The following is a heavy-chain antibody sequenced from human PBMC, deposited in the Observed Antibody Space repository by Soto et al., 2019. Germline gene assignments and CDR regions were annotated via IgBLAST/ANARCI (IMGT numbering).Heavy chain of an antibody. CDR2: FLIGGDT. D-gene: IGHD3-3*01. CDR1: GFVVTDYY. Sequence: HPXGSLLLACSASGFVVTDYYMSWVRQAPGKGLEWVAVFLIGGDTHYGESVKGRFTISRDNSKNTLYLHMNSLRAEDTAVYYCAREPLWSGPLPLDAFDLWGQGTMVTV. CDR3: AREPLWSGPLPLDAFDL. V-gene: IGHV3-53*01. J-gene: IGHJ3*01.